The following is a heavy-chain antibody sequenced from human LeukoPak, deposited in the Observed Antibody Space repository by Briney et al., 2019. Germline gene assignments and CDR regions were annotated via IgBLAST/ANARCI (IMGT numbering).Heavy chain of an antibody. CDR1: GFTFSSYA. CDR3: ARRAGGYSHPHNY. D-gene: IGHD4-23*01. CDR2: IYSGGST. J-gene: IGHJ4*02. Sequence: HPGGSLRLSCAASGFTFSSYAMNWVRQAPGKGLEWVSLIYSGGSTYYADYVKGRFTIPRDNSQNTVYLQMNSLRAEDTAVFYCARRAGGYSHPHNYWGQGTRVTVSS. V-gene: IGHV3-66*04.